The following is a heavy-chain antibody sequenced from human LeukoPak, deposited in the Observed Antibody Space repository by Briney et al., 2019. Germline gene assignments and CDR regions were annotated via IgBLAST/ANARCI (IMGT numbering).Heavy chain of an antibody. J-gene: IGHJ4*02. Sequence: GGSLRLSCAASGFTFSSYAMTWVRQAPGKGLEWVSAISGSGGSTYYADSVKGRFTISRDNSKNTLYLQMDSLRAGDTAVYYCAKALKTEYYDFWSGYYTNWGQGTLVTVSS. D-gene: IGHD3-3*01. CDR3: AKALKTEYYDFWSGYYTN. CDR2: ISGSGGST. CDR1: GFTFSSYA. V-gene: IGHV3-23*01.